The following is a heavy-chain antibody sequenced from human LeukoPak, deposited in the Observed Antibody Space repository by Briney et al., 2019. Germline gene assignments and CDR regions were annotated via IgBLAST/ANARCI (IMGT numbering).Heavy chain of an antibody. CDR2: IYYSGST. J-gene: IGHJ4*02. Sequence: SETLSLTCTVSGGSISSYYWSWIRQPPGKGLEWIGYIYYSGSTNYNPSLESRVTMSVDTSKNQFSLKLSSVTAADTAVYYCARVPTMVRGVMFDYWGQGTLVTVSS. D-gene: IGHD3-10*01. V-gene: IGHV4-59*08. CDR1: GGSISSYY. CDR3: ARVPTMVRGVMFDY.